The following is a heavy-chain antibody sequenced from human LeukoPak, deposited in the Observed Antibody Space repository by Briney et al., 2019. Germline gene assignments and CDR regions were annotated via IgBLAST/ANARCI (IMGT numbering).Heavy chain of an antibody. V-gene: IGHV3-53*01. J-gene: IGHJ4*02. CDR2: IYSGGST. CDR3: ARDPPARYSSGWYSY. D-gene: IGHD6-19*01. Sequence: PGGSLRLSCAASGFTVSSNYMSWVRQAPRKGLEWVSVIYSGGSTYYADSVKGRFTISRDNSKNTLYLQMNSLRAEDTAVYYCARDPPARYSSGWYSYWGQGTLVTVSS. CDR1: GFTVSSNY.